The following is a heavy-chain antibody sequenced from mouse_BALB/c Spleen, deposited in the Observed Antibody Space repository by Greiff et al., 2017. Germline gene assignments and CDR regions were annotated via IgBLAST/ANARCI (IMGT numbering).Heavy chain of an antibody. CDR2: IWGDGST. CDR1: GFSLTGYG. D-gene: IGHD1-1*01. CDR3: ARDKEDYYGSTPFDY. Sequence: VQGVESGPGLVAPSQSLSITCTVSGFSLTGYGVNWVRQPPGKGLEWLGMIWGDGSTDYNSALKSRLSISKDNSKSQVFLKMNSLQTDDTARYYCARDKEDYYGSTPFDYWGQGTTLTVSS. V-gene: IGHV2-6-7*01. J-gene: IGHJ2*01.